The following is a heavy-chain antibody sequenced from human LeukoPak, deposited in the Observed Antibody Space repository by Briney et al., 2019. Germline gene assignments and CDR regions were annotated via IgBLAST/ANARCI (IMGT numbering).Heavy chain of an antibody. CDR3: AKDLGGSGIEDY. CDR1: GFTFSSYA. V-gene: IGHV3-30-3*01. CDR2: ISYDGSNK. Sequence: TGRSLRLSCAASGFTFSSYAMHWVRQAPGKGLEWVAVISYDGSNKYYADSVKGRFTISRDNSKNTLYLQMNSLRAEDTAVYYCAKDLGGSGIEDYWGQGTLVTVSS. J-gene: IGHJ4*02. D-gene: IGHD3-10*01.